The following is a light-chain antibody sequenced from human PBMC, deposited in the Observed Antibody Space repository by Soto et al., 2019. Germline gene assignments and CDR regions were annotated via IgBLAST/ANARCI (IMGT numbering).Light chain of an antibody. CDR1: QSVSTSF. CDR3: QQYGSSPLT. J-gene: IGKJ4*01. CDR2: GAS. V-gene: IGKV3-20*01. Sequence: EIVLTQSPGTLSLSPGERATLSCRASQSVSTSFLAWYQQKPGQAPRLLIYGASNRATGIPDRFSGSGSGTDFTLTITTLEPDDFAVYCCQQYGSSPLTFGGGTKVEIK.